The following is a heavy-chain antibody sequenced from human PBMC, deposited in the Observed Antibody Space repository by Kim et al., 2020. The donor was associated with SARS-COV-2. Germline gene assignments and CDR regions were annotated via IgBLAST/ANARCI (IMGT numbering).Heavy chain of an antibody. CDR2: VSYSGGR. J-gene: IGHJ6*02. CDR3: ARAHQLAPLGYGMDV. V-gene: IGHV4-59*02. Sequence: AETLSLTCAVSGDSVGTDFRTWVRQAPGKGLEWLGYVSYSGGRDYNSNFRGRLTITVEESRTHDSLRLTSLTAADTDVYFCARAHQLAPLGYGMDVWGQGTSVIVSS. D-gene: IGHD1-1*01. CDR1: GDSVGTDF.